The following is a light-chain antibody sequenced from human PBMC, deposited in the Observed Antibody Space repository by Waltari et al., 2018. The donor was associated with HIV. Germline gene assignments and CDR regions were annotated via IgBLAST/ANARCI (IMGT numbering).Light chain of an antibody. Sequence: QSALTQPASVSGSPGQSITLPFTGTSSDVGGYNYVSWYQQHPGNAPKLMIYDVTKRPSGVSNRFSGSKSGNTASLTISGLQAEDEADYYCCSYAGSSTFAVFGGGTKLTVL. V-gene: IGLV2-23*02. CDR3: CSYAGSSTFAV. J-gene: IGLJ2*01. CDR1: SSDVGGYNY. CDR2: DVT.